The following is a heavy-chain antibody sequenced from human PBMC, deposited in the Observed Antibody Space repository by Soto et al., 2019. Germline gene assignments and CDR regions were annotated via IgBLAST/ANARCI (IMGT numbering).Heavy chain of an antibody. V-gene: IGHV1-2*04. CDR2: INPNSDGT. J-gene: IGHJ6*02. CDR3: ARGGEYYYYYGMDV. Sequence: ASVKVSCKASGYTFTGYYMHWVRQAPGQGLEWMGWINPNSDGTNYAQKFQGWVTMTRDTSISTAYMELSRLRSDDTAVYYCARGGEYYYYYGMDVWGQATTVTVSS. CDR1: GYTFTGYY. D-gene: IGHD6-6*01.